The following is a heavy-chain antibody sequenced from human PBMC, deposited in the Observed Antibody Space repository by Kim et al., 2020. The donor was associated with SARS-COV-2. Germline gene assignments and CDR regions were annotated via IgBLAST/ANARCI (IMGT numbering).Heavy chain of an antibody. CDR2: ISGSGGST. J-gene: IGHJ4*02. D-gene: IGHD3-22*01. CDR3: AKGTYYYDSSGCDFDY. CDR1: GFTFSSYA. V-gene: IGHV3-23*01. Sequence: GGSLRLSCAASGFTFSSYAMSWVRQAPGKGLEWVSAISGSGGSTYYADSVKGRFTISRDNSKNTLYLQMNSLRAEDTAVYYCAKGTYYYDSSGCDFDYWGQGTLVTVSS.